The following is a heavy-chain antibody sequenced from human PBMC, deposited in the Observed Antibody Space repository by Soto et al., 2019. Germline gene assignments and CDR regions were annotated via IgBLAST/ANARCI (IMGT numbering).Heavy chain of an antibody. CDR2: IQSGGPT. J-gene: IGHJ4*02. D-gene: IGHD3-10*01. CDR3: AKDKDMVRGGIGGPFDY. V-gene: IGHV3-66*01. Sequence: GGSLRLSCAASGFTVSGKYMSWVRQAPGKGLEWVSLIQSGGPTYYADSVKGRFTISRDISENTLHLQMDSLRAEDAAVYYCAKDKDMVRGGIGGPFDYWGQGTLVTVSS. CDR1: GFTVSGKY.